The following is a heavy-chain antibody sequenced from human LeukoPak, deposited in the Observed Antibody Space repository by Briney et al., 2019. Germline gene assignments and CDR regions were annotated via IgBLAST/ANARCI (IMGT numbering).Heavy chain of an antibody. CDR3: ARGHCSSTSCYGSLFDY. D-gene: IGHD2-2*01. CDR2: IYYSGST. V-gene: IGHV4-59*01. J-gene: IGHJ4*02. CDR1: GGPISSYY. Sequence: SETLSLTCTVSGGPISSYYWSWIRQPPGKGLEWIGYIYYSGSTNYNPSLKGRVTISVDTSKNQFSLKLSSVTAADTAVYYCARGHCSSTSCYGSLFDYWGQGTLVTVSS.